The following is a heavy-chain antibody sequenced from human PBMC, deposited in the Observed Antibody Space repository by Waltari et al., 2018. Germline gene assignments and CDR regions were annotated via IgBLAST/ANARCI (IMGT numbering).Heavy chain of an antibody. J-gene: IGHJ4*02. D-gene: IGHD1-26*01. Sequence: LVEAGGALVKPGRSLRLAGTTSGLPFSDCLRSWVRQAPGKGLEWVGFIRINAYGGTTEYAASVKGRFTISRDDSNSIAYLQMNSLRTEDTAVYYCSRLGGATFDFDYWGQGTLVTVSS. CDR3: SRLGGATFDFDY. CDR2: IRINAYGGTT. V-gene: IGHV3-49*04. CDR1: GLPFSDCL.